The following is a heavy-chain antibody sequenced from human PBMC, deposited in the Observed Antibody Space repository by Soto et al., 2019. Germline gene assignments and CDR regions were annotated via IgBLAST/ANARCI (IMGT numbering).Heavy chain of an antibody. CDR2: INHSGST. D-gene: IGHD3-9*01. Sequence: PSETLSLTCAVYGGSFSGYYWSWIRQPPGKGLEWIGEINHSGSTNYNPSPKSRDTISEDTSKNQITKKMSSVTAADTALYYCARGPRILTGYYLGKTFDYWGQGTLVTVSS. J-gene: IGHJ4*02. CDR3: ARGPRILTGYYLGKTFDY. CDR1: GGSFSGYY. V-gene: IGHV4-34*01.